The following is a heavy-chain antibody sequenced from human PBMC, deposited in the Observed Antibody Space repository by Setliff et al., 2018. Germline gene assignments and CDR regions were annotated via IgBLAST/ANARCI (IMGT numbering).Heavy chain of an antibody. D-gene: IGHD3-3*01. CDR3: ARDYTYYDFWSGPSSDAFDI. CDR2: IKQDGSEK. Sequence: GGSLRLSCAASGFTFSSYWMSWVRQAPGKGLEWVANIKQDGSEKYYVDSVKGRFTISRDNAKNSLYLQMNSLRAEDTAVYYCARDYTYYDFWSGPSSDAFDIWGQGTMVTVSS. J-gene: IGHJ3*02. CDR1: GFTFSSYW. V-gene: IGHV3-7*01.